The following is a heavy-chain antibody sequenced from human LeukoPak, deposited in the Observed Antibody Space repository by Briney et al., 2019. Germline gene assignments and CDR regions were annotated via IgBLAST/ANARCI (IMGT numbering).Heavy chain of an antibody. J-gene: IGHJ4*02. V-gene: IGHV3-30-3*01. CDR3: ARGRYFDY. Sequence: GGSLRLSCAASGFTFSSYAMHWVRQAPGKGLEWVAVISYDGSNKYYADSVKGRFTISRDNSKNTLYLQMNSLRAEDTAVYYCARGRYFDYWGQGTLVAVSS. CDR1: GFTFSSYA. CDR2: ISYDGSNK.